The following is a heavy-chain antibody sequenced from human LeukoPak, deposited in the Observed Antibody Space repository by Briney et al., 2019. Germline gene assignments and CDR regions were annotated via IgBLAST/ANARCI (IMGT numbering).Heavy chain of an antibody. CDR3: ARGDDAFDI. J-gene: IGHJ3*02. CDR1: GFTVSSNY. D-gene: IGHD2-21*02. V-gene: IGHV3-21*01. Sequence: KSGGSLRLSCAASGFTVSSNYMSWVRQAPGKGLEWVSSISSSSSYIYYADSVKGRFTISRDNAKNSLYLQMNSLRAEDTAVYYCARGDDAFDIWGQGTMVTVSS. CDR2: ISSSSSYI.